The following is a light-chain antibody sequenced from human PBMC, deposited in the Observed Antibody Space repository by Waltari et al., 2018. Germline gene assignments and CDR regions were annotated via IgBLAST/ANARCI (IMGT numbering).Light chain of an antibody. Sequence: SCRASQSVSRSLAWYQQKPGQAPKLLNYGASTRATGIPDRFTGSGSGTDFSLTISSLEPEDFAIYFCQHYVRLPATFGQGTKVEIK. CDR2: GAS. CDR1: QSVSRS. V-gene: IGKV3-20*01. J-gene: IGKJ1*01. CDR3: QHYVRLPAT.